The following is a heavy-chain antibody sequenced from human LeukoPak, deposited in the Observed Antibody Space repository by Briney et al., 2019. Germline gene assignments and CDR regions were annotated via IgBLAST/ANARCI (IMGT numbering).Heavy chain of an antibody. CDR3: VKDFGRIRGTPDS. Sequence: GGSLRLSCSATGFVFTIYTMYWVRQAPGKGPEYVSTISGSGNGFSIYYADSVKGRFTISRDDSKSILYLQMNGLRSEDTAVYYCVKDFGRIRGTPDSWGQGTLVTVSS. J-gene: IGHJ4*02. V-gene: IGHV3-64D*06. CDR1: GFVFTIYT. CDR2: ISGSGNGFSI. D-gene: IGHD1-26*01.